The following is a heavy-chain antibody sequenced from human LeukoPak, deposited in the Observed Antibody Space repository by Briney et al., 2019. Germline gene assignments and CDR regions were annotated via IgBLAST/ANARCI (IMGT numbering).Heavy chain of an antibody. V-gene: IGHV4-59*01. J-gene: IGHJ6*02. CDR2: IYYSGST. CDR1: GGSISTYD. D-gene: IGHD3-10*01. Sequence: SETLSLTCTVSGGSISTYDWSWIRQPPGKGLEWIGYIYYSGSTNYNPSLKSRVTISVDTSKNQFSLKLSSVTAADTAVYYCARFTMVRGVIIRPYYGMDVWGQGTTVTVSS. CDR3: ARFTMVRGVIIRPYYGMDV.